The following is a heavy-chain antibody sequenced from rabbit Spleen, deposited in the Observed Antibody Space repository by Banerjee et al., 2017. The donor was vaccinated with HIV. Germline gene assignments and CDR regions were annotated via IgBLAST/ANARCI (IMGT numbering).Heavy chain of an antibody. CDR1: GVSFNDKDV. J-gene: IGHJ6*01. CDR2: IDAGSSGST. Sequence: QEQLEESGGGLVKPEGSLTLTCKASGVSFNDKDVMCWVRQAPGKGLEWIACIDAGSSGSTYYASWAKGRFTISKTSSTTVTLQMTSLTAADAATYFCARDTGTSFSTYGMDLWGPGTLVTVS. CDR3: ARDTGTSFSTYGMDL. V-gene: IGHV1S45*01. D-gene: IGHD8-1*01.